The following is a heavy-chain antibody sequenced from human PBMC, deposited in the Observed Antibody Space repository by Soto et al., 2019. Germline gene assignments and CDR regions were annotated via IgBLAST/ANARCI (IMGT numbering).Heavy chain of an antibody. D-gene: IGHD2-15*01. Sequence: EVQLVESGGGLVQPGGSLRLSCAASGFTFSSYSMNWVRQAPGKGLEWVSYIGSSSSTIYYADSVKGRFTISRDNAKNSLYLQMNSLRAEDTAVYYCAREGGMDCSGGSCYSNYYYGMDVWGQGTTVTVSS. J-gene: IGHJ6*02. CDR3: AREGGMDCSGGSCYSNYYYGMDV. CDR2: IGSSSSTI. CDR1: GFTFSSYS. V-gene: IGHV3-48*01.